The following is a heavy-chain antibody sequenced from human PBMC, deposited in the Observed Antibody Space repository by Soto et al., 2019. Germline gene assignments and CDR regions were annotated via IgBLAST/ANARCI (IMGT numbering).Heavy chain of an antibody. CDR2: IIPIFGTA. J-gene: IGHJ6*02. V-gene: IGHV1-69*12. CDR1: GGTFSSYA. Sequence: QVQLVQSGAEVKKPGSSVKVSCKASGGTFSSYAISWVRQAPGQGLEWMGGIIPIFGTANYAQKIQGRVTITADESTSTAYMERSSLRSEDTAVYYCARHVPAAGYYYGMDVWGQGTTVTVSS. CDR3: ARHVPAAGYYYGMDV. D-gene: IGHD2-2*01.